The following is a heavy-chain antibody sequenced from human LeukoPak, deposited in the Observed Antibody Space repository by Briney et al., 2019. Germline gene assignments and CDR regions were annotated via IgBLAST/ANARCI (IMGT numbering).Heavy chain of an antibody. CDR3: ARDTGYSSSWYYDY. CDR1: GFTVSSNC. J-gene: IGHJ4*02. Sequence: GGSLRLSCAASGFTVSSNCMSWVRQAPGKGLEWVSSISSSSSYIYYADSVKGRFTISRDNAKNSLYLQMNSLRAEDTAVYYCARDTGYSSSWYYDYWGQGTLVTVSS. CDR2: ISSSSSYI. D-gene: IGHD6-13*01. V-gene: IGHV3-21*01.